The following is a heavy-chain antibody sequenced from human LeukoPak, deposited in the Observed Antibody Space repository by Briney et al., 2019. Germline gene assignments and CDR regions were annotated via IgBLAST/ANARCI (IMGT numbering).Heavy chain of an antibody. CDR3: AKSGIAAA. V-gene: IGHV3-30*18. CDR1: GFTLSSYG. Sequence: GGSLRLSCAASGFTLSSYGMHWVRQAPGKGLEWVAVISYDGSNKYYADSVKGRFTISRDNSKNTLYLQMNSLRAEDTAVYYCAKSGIAAAWGQGTLVTVSS. D-gene: IGHD6-13*01. J-gene: IGHJ4*02. CDR2: ISYDGSNK.